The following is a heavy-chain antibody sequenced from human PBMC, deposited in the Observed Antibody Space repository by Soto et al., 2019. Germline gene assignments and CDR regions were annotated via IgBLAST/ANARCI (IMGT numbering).Heavy chain of an antibody. D-gene: IGHD3-22*01. CDR3: ARGERGYPIDY. Sequence: QVQLVQSGAEVKKPGSSVKVSCKASGGTFSSYAISWVRQAPGQGLEWMGGIIPMFGAANYAQQFQGRVMITADESTSTAYMELSSMRSEDTAVYYCARGERGYPIDYWGQGTLVTVSS. V-gene: IGHV1-69*01. J-gene: IGHJ4*02. CDR1: GGTFSSYA. CDR2: IIPMFGAA.